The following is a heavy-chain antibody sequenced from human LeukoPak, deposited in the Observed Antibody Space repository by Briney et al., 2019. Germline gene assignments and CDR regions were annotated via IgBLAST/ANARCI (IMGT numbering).Heavy chain of an antibody. Sequence: GGSLRLSCAASGFTFSSYAMHWVRQAPGKGLEWVAVISYDGSNKYYADSVKGRFTISRDNSKNTLYLQMNSLRAEDTAVYYCARVQWELLYPDYWGQGTLVTVSS. CDR3: ARVQWELLYPDY. J-gene: IGHJ4*02. CDR2: ISYDGSNK. V-gene: IGHV3-30-3*01. CDR1: GFTFSSYA. D-gene: IGHD1-26*01.